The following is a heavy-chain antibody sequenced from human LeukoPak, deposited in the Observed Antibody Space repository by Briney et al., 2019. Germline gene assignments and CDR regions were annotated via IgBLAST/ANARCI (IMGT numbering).Heavy chain of an antibody. CDR3: ARRYYGMDV. CDR1: GFTFSSYA. CDR2: ISGSGGST. Sequence: GGSLRLSCAASGFTFSSYAMNWVRQAPGKGLEWVSGISGSGGSTYYADSVKGRFTISRDNSKNTLYLQMNSLRAEDTAVYYCARRYYGMDVWGQGTTVTVSS. J-gene: IGHJ6*02. V-gene: IGHV3-23*01.